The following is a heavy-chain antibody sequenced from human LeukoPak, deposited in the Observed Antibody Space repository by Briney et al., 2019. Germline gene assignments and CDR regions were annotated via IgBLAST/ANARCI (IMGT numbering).Heavy chain of an antibody. V-gene: IGHV3-9*01. CDR3: AKDGEAAAGTYYYYYGMDV. Sequence: GGSLRLSCAASGFTFDDYAMHWVQQAPGKGLEWVSGISWNSGSIGYADSVKGRFTISRDNAKNSLYLQMNSLRAEDTALYYCAKDGEAAAGTYYYYYGMDVWGQGTTVTVSS. CDR2: ISWNSGSI. J-gene: IGHJ6*02. CDR1: GFTFDDYA. D-gene: IGHD6-13*01.